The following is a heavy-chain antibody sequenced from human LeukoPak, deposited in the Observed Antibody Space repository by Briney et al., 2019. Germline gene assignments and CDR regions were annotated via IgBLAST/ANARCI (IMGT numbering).Heavy chain of an antibody. CDR1: GYSFINYW. D-gene: IGHD3-22*01. CDR3: ARALFNYYDSSGPSDC. J-gene: IGHJ4*02. CDR2: IIPIFGTA. V-gene: IGHV1-69*01. Sequence: KISCKGSGYSFINYWIGWVRQAPGQGLEWMGGIIPIFGTANYAQKFQGRVTITADESTSTAYMELSSLRSEDTAVYYCARALFNYYDSSGPSDCWGQGTLVTVSS.